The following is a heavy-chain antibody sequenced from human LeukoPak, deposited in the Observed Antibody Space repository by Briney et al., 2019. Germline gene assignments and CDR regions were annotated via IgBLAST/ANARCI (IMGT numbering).Heavy chain of an antibody. CDR2: INWNGGST. CDR1: RFTFDDYG. D-gene: IGHD3-22*01. V-gene: IGHV3-20*04. J-gene: IGHJ4*02. Sequence: PGGSLRLSCAASRFTFDDYGMSWVRQAPGKGLEWVSGINWNGGSTGYADSVKGRFTISRDNAKNSLYLQMNSLRAEDTAVYYCAKDRVPMIVVVEIFDYWGQGTLVTVSS. CDR3: AKDRVPMIVVVEIFDY.